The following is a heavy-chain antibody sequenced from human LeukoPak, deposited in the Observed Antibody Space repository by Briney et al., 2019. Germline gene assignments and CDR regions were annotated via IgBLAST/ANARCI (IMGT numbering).Heavy chain of an antibody. CDR2: INHSGST. CDR1: GGSFSGYY. J-gene: IGHJ4*02. V-gene: IGHV4-34*01. D-gene: IGHD4-11*01. CDR3: ARGYYSNPDY. Sequence: SETLSLTCAVYGGSFSGYYWSWIRQPPGKGQEWIGEINHSGSTNYNPSLKSRVTISVDTSKNQFSLKLSSVTAADTAVYYCARGYYSNPDYWGQGTLVTVSS.